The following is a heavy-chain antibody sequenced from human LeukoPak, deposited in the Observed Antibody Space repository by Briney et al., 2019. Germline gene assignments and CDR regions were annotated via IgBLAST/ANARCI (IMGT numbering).Heavy chain of an antibody. V-gene: IGHV1-18*01. Sequence: ASVKVSCKASGYTFTSYGISWVRQAPGQGLEWMGWIGAYNGNTNYAQKLQGRVTMTTDTSTSTAYMELRSLRSDDTAVYYCARVLLEHDYGEYFDYWGQGTLVTVSS. J-gene: IGHJ4*02. CDR1: GYTFTSYG. CDR3: ARVLLEHDYGEYFDY. D-gene: IGHD4-17*01. CDR2: IGAYNGNT.